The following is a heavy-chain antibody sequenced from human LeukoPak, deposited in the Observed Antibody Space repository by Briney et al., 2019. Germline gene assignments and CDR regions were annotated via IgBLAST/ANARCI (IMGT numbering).Heavy chain of an antibody. CDR3: ARGLRDSSGREHFQH. CDR1: GYTFTSYD. Sequence: GASVKVSCKASGYTFTSYDISWVRQAAGQGLEWMGWMNPNSGNTGYAQKFKGRVTMTGNTSMNTAYMELSSLRSEDTAVYYCARGLRDSSGREHFQHWGQGTLVTVSS. J-gene: IGHJ1*01. D-gene: IGHD3-22*01. V-gene: IGHV1-8*01. CDR2: MNPNSGNT.